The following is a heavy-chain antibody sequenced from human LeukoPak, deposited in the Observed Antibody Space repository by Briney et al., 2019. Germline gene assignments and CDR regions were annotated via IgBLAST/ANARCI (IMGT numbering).Heavy chain of an antibody. CDR2: ISYSGNT. V-gene: IGHV4-39*01. J-gene: IGHJ4*02. CDR1: GGSISSSDSF. D-gene: IGHD3-10*01. CDR3: ARRGMSMIRGLITYFFDY. Sequence: ASETLSLTCSVSGGSISSSDSFWGGIRQTPGKGLEWIGSISYSGNTYYNPSLNSRVTVFADRPKNQFSLRLSSVTAADTAVYPCARRGMSMIRGLITYFFDYWGRGILVTVSS.